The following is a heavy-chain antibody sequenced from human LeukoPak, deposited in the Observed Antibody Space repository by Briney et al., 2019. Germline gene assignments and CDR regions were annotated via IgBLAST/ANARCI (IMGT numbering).Heavy chain of an antibody. CDR3: ARDCSGRNWARDFDY. CDR1: GFIFSEYS. CDR2: INTNGRTI. V-gene: IGHV3-48*01. D-gene: IGHD6-19*01. J-gene: IGHJ4*02. Sequence: GGSLRLSCAASGFIFSEYSLIWVRQAPGAGLEWVSYINTNGRTIYYADSVKGRFTMSRDNDKNSMHLQMNSLRAEDTAVYYCARDCSGRNWARDFDYWGPGTLVTVSS.